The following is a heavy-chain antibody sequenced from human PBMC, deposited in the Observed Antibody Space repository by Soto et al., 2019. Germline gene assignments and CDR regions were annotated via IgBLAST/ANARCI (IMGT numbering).Heavy chain of an antibody. D-gene: IGHD3-22*01. J-gene: IGHJ4*02. CDR3: AKDISFDTSAYNY. V-gene: IGHV3-23*01. CDR2: LSGDGTTT. CDR1: GFTFSTYG. Sequence: EVQLLESGGGLVQPGGSLRLSCTASGFTFSTYGMSWVRQAPGKGLEWVSSLSGDGTTTYYIDSVKGRFTISRDNSRNTLSLQMNSLRTEDTDIYYCAKDISFDTSAYNYWGQGSLVAVSS.